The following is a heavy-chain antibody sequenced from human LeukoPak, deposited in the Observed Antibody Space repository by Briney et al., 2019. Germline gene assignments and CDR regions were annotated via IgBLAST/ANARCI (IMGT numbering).Heavy chain of an antibody. CDR1: GFTFDDYA. CDR3: AKDLRYFDWLTFDN. Sequence: GGSLRLSCAASGFTFDDYAMHWVRQAPEKGPQWVSLISGDGSSTDYADSVKGRFTISRDNNKNSLYLQMNSLRTEDTALYYCAKDLRYFDWLTFDNWGQGTRVTVSS. J-gene: IGHJ4*02. D-gene: IGHD3-9*01. V-gene: IGHV3-43*02. CDR2: ISGDGSST.